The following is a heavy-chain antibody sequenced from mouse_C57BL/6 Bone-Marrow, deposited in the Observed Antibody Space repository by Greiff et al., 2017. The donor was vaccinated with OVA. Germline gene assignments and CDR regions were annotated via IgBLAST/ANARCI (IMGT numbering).Heavy chain of an antibody. J-gene: IGHJ2*01. CDR3: ARTFMTTVVATDY. D-gene: IGHD1-1*01. CDR1: GYTFTSYW. CDR2: IDPSDSYT. Sequence: QVQLQQPGAELVMPGASVKLSCKASGYTFTSYWMHWVKQRPGQGLEWIGEIDPSDSYTNYNQKFKGKSTLTVDKSSSTAYMQLSSLTSEDSAVYYCARTFMTTVVATDYWGQGTTLTVSS. V-gene: IGHV1-69*01.